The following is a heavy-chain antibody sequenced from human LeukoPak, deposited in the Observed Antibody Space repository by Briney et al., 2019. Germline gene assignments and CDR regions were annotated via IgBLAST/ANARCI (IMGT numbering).Heavy chain of an antibody. CDR3: AREGHRITFGGVTREYYFDY. CDR2: ISYGGST. CDR1: GGSISSYY. Sequence: SETLSLTCSVSGGSISSYYWSWIRQPPGKGLEWIGYISYGGSTNYNPSLKSRVTISVDTSKNQFSLKLSPVTAADTAVYYCAREGHRITFGGVTREYYFDYWGQGTPVTVSS. J-gene: IGHJ4*02. D-gene: IGHD3-16*01. V-gene: IGHV4-59*01.